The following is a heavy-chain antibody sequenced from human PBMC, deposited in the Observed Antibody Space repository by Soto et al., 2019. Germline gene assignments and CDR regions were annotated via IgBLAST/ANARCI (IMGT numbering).Heavy chain of an antibody. CDR1: GGTFSSYA. CDR2: IIPIFGTA. D-gene: IGHD2-2*01. CDR3: AREVVPAAMSWFDP. Sequence: ASVKVSCKVSGGTFSSYAISWVRQAPGQGLEWMGGIIPIFGTANYAQKFQGRVTITADESTSTAYMELSSLRSEDTAVYYCAREVVPAAMSWFDPWGQGTLVTVSS. J-gene: IGHJ5*02. V-gene: IGHV1-69*13.